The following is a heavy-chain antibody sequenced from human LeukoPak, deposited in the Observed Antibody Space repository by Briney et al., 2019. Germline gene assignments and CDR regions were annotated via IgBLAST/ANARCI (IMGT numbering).Heavy chain of an antibody. Sequence: HPGGSLRLSCAASGFTVSSNYMSWVRQAPGKGLEWVSVIYSDGRTYYADSVKGRFTISRDNSKNTLYLETNRLRAEDTAVYYCARNYEGSYDVDYWGQGTLVTVSS. J-gene: IGHJ4*02. CDR3: ARNYEGSYDVDY. D-gene: IGHD1-26*01. CDR2: IYSDGRT. CDR1: GFTVSSNY. V-gene: IGHV3-53*01.